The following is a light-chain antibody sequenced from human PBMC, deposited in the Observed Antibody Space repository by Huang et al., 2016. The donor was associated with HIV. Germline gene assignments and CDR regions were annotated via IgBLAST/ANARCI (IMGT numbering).Light chain of an antibody. CDR1: QSVSTW. J-gene: IGKJ1*01. CDR3: QQANSFPWT. CDR2: AAS. Sequence: DIQMTQSPSSVSASVGDRVTITCRASQSVSTWLAWYRQKPGRAPKLLISAASSLQSGVPSRFSGSGSGRHFTLTISNLQPEDFATYYCQQANSFPWTFGQGTKVEIK. V-gene: IGKV1-12*01.